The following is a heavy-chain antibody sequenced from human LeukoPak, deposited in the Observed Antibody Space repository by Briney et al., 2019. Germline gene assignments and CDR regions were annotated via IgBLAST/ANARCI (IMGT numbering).Heavy chain of an antibody. CDR1: GGTFSSYA. V-gene: IGHV1-69*05. CDR3: ARGIAARPPYYYYYYYMDV. Sequence: LGASVTVSCKASGGTFSSYAISWVRQAPGQGLEWMGGIIPIFGTANYAQKFQGRVTITTDESTSTAYMELSSLRSEDTAVYYCARGIAARPPYYYYYYYMDVWGKGTTVTVSS. CDR2: IIPIFGTA. J-gene: IGHJ6*03. D-gene: IGHD6-6*01.